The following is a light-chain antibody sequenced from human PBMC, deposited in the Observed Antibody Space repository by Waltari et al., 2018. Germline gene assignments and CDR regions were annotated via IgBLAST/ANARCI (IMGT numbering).Light chain of an antibody. V-gene: IGKV3-11*01. J-gene: IGKJ4*01. Sequence: EIVLTQSPATLSLSPGERATLSYRASQSVSSYLAWYQQKPGQAPRLLIYDASNRVTGIPARFSGSGSGTDFTLTISSLDPEDFAVYYCQQRSIWPVTFGGGTKVEIK. CDR2: DAS. CDR1: QSVSSY. CDR3: QQRSIWPVT.